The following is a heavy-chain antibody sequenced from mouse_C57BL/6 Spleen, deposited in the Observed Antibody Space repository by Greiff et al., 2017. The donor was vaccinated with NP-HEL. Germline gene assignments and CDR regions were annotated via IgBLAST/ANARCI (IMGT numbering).Heavy chain of an antibody. CDR3: ARRGAKDVYYDYEGYFDV. CDR2: ISGGGGNT. Sequence: EVKVVESGGGLVKPGGSLKLSCAASGFTFSSYTMSWVRQTPEKRLEWVATISGGGGNTYYPDSVKGRFTISRDNAKNTLYLQMSRLRSEDTALYYCARRGAKDVYYDYEGYFDVWGTGTTVTVSS. CDR1: GFTFSSYT. D-gene: IGHD2-4*01. V-gene: IGHV5-9*01. J-gene: IGHJ1*03.